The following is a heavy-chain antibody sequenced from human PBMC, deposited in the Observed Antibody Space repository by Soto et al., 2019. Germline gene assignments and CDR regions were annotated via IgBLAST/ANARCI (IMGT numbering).Heavy chain of an antibody. CDR1: ADSFSSYY. V-gene: IGHV4-59*01. CDR2: IHYGGFS. CDR3: ARERYFFDY. Sequence: PSETLSLTCTVSADSFSSYYWSWIRQPPGKGLEWIGYIHYGGFSDYNPSLKSRVIISIDTSKNQFSLKLNSVTAADTAVYFCARERYFFDYWGQGTLVTVSS. J-gene: IGHJ4*02.